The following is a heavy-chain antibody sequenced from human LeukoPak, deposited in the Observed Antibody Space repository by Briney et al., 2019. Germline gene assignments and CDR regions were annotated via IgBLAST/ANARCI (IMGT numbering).Heavy chain of an antibody. CDR2: VWYDGNNK. CDR3: AKDRCTNGVCYNRYFDY. CDR1: GFTFINFG. Sequence: PGESLRLSCAASGFTFINFGMHWVRQAPGKGPEWVAIVWYDGNNKYYADSVKGRFTISRDNSKNTLYLQMNSLRAEDTAVYYCAKDRCTNGVCYNRYFDYWGQGTLVTVSS. J-gene: IGHJ4*02. V-gene: IGHV3-33*06. D-gene: IGHD2-8*01.